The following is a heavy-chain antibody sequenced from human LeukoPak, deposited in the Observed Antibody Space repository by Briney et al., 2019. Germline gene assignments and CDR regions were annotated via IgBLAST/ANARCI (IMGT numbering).Heavy chain of an antibody. V-gene: IGHV4-39*07. Sequence: SETLSLTCTVSGGSISSSSYYWGWIRQPPGKGLEWFGSIYYSGSTYYNPSLKSRVTISVDRSKNQFSLKLSSVTAADTAVYYCARVSSTYDFWSGYQYPVRYNWFDPRGQGTLVTVSS. CDR2: IYYSGST. CDR3: ARVSSTYDFWSGYQYPVRYNWFDP. D-gene: IGHD3-3*01. J-gene: IGHJ5*02. CDR1: GGSISSSSYY.